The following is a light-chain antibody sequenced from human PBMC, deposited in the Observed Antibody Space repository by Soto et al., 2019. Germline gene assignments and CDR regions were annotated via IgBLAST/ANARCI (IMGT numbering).Light chain of an antibody. J-gene: IGKJ5*01. CDR2: DAS. CDR1: QSVSSY. Sequence: EIVLTQSPATLSLSPGERATLSCRASQSVSSYLAWYQQKPGQAPRLLIYDASNSATGIAARFSGSGSGTDFTLTISSLEPEDFAVYYCQQRSNWPRRITFGQGTRLEIK. CDR3: QQRSNWPRRIT. V-gene: IGKV3-11*01.